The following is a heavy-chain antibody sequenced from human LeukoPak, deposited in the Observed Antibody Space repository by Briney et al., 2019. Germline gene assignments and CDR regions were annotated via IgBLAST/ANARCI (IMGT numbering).Heavy chain of an antibody. CDR2: IYYSGST. D-gene: IGHD6-13*01. CDR1: GGSISSYY. Sequence: SETLSLTCTVSGGSISSYYWSWIRQPPGKGLEWIGYIYYSGSTNYNPSLKSRVTISVDTSKNQFSLKLSSVTAADTAVYYCARFLKQQLAIDAFDIWGQGTMVTVSS. CDR3: ARFLKQQLAIDAFDI. V-gene: IGHV4-59*01. J-gene: IGHJ3*02.